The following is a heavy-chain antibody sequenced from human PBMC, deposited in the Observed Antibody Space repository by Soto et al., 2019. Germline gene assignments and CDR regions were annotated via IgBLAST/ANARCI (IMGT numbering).Heavy chain of an antibody. CDR1: GDSVSSNSAA. CDR3: ARDLYYDFWSGFPRPFDY. Sequence: PSQTLSLTCAISGDSVSSNSAAWNWIRQSPSRGLEWLGRTYYRSKWYNDYAVSVKSRITINPDTSKNQFSLQLNSVTPEDTAVHYCARDLYYDFWSGFPRPFDYWGQGTLVTVSS. CDR2: TYYRSKWYN. D-gene: IGHD3-3*01. J-gene: IGHJ4*02. V-gene: IGHV6-1*01.